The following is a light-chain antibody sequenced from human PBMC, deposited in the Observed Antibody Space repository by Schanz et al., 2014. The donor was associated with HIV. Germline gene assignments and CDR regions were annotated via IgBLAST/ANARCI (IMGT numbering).Light chain of an antibody. CDR3: CSYAGSYTSLYV. V-gene: IGLV2-11*01. J-gene: IGLJ1*01. Sequence: QSALTQPRSVSGSPGQSVTISCTGTSSDVADYNSPSWYQQHPGKAPKLMIYDVNKRPSGVPDRFSGSKSGNTASLAISGLQAEDEADYYCCSYAGSYTSLYVFGTGTKLTVL. CDR2: DVN. CDR1: SSDVADYNS.